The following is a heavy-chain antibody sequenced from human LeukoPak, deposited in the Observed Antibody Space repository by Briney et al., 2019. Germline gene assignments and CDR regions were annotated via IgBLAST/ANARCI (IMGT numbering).Heavy chain of an antibody. CDR2: INPNSGGT. V-gene: IGHV1-2*02. CDR3: ARDTSGRGSWSGVAYGMDV. Sequence: ASVKVSCKASGYTFTGYYMHWVRQAPGQGLEWMGWINPNSGGTNYAQKFQGRDTMTRDTSISTAYMELSRLRSDDTAVYYCARDTSGRGSWSGVAYGMDVWGQGTTVTVSS. J-gene: IGHJ6*02. D-gene: IGHD3-3*01. CDR1: GYTFTGYY.